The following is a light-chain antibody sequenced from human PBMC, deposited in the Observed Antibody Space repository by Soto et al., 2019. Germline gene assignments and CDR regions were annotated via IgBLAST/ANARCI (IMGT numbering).Light chain of an antibody. Sequence: EIVLTQSPGTLSLSLGERATLSFMASQSVSSNYLAWYQQKPGQAPRLLIYGASTRATGIPDRFSGGGSGTDFTLTISRLEPEDFAVYYCHQYGSSPQTFGQGTKVDI. J-gene: IGKJ1*01. CDR2: GAS. CDR3: HQYGSSPQT. V-gene: IGKV3-20*01. CDR1: QSVSSNY.